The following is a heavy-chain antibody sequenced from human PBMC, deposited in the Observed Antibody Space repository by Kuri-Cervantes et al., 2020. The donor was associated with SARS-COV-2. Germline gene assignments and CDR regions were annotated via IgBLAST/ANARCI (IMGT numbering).Heavy chain of an antibody. Sequence: SQTLSLTCAVYGGSFSGYYWSWIRQPPGKGLEWIGEINHSGSTNYNPSLKSRVTISVDTSKNQFSLKLSSVTAADTAVYYCARIGPLYYYYYHMDVWGKGTTVTVSS. J-gene: IGHJ6*03. D-gene: IGHD6-25*01. V-gene: IGHV4-34*01. CDR3: ARIGPLYYYYYHMDV. CDR2: INHSGST. CDR1: GGSFSGYY.